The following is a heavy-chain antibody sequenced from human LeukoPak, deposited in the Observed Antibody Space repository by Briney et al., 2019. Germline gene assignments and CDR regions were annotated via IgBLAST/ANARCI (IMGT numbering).Heavy chain of an antibody. CDR3: ARARTLAVVPAAMPYYFAF. Sequence: PGGSLRLSCAASGFTFSRSWMSWVRRAPGKGLEGVAKIKQDGSEKYHVASVKGRFTISRDNAKNSLFLQMNSLRAEDTAVYYCARARTLAVVPAAMPYYFAFWGQGTLVSVSS. D-gene: IGHD2-2*01. V-gene: IGHV3-7*01. CDR1: GFTFSRSW. CDR2: IKQDGSEK. J-gene: IGHJ4*02.